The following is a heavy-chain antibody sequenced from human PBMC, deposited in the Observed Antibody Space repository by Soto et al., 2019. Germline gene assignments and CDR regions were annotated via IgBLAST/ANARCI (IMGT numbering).Heavy chain of an antibody. CDR1: GFTFSSYA. D-gene: IGHD2-2*01. CDR3: AIDEAVVTSATFHY. J-gene: IGHJ4*02. V-gene: IGHV3-23*01. Sequence: GGSLRLSCAASGFTFSSYAMSWVRQAPGKGLEWVSGINNSGDRTYYADSVKGRFTISRDNSKNTIYLQMNSMRADDTAVYYSAIDEAVVTSATFHYWGQGKLVTVS. CDR2: INNSGDRT.